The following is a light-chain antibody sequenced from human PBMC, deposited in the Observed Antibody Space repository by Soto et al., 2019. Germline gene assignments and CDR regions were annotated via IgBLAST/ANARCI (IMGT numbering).Light chain of an antibody. V-gene: IGKV4-1*01. CDR2: WAS. J-gene: IGKJ5*01. CDR1: PRVLYLSTNQNY. Sequence: DLVMTQSPASLAVSLGERATINCQSSPRVLYLSTNQNYLAWYQQKPGQPPKLLIHWASTREAGVPDRFSGSGSGTDFTLTIDSLQAEDVAMYYCQQYYSTMAFGQGTRLEIK. CDR3: QQYYSTMA.